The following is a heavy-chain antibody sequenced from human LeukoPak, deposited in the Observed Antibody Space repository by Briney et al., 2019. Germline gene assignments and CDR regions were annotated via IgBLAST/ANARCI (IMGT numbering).Heavy chain of an antibody. CDR1: GFTFSSYS. D-gene: IGHD2-8*02. CDR3: ARGVLNYFDY. CDR2: ISSSSSYI. V-gene: IGHV3-21*05. Sequence: GGSLRLSCAASGFTFSSYSMNWVRQAPGKGLEWVSYISSSSSYIYYADSVKGRFTISRDNAKNSLYLQMNSLRAEDTAVYYCARGVLNYFDYWGQGTLVTVSS. J-gene: IGHJ4*02.